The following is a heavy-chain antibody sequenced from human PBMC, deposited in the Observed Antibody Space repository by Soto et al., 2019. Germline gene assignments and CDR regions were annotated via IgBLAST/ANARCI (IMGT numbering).Heavy chain of an antibody. CDR3: AKERRDTAMAYYYYYGMDV. CDR2: ISYDGSNK. CDR1: GFTFSSYG. J-gene: IGHJ6*02. D-gene: IGHD5-18*01. Sequence: QVQLVESGGGVVQPGRSLRLSCAASGFTFSSYGMHWVRQAPGKGLEWVAVISYDGSNKYYADSVKGRFTISRDNSKNTLNLQMNSLRAEDTAVYYCAKERRDTAMAYYYYYGMDVWGQGTTVTVSS. V-gene: IGHV3-30*18.